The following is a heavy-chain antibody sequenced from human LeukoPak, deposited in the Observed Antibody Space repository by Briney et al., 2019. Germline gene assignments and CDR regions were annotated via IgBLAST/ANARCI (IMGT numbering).Heavy chain of an antibody. CDR3: SKGGSSWYNWFDS. CDR2: IYSTGST. J-gene: IGHJ5*01. V-gene: IGHV4-4*07. Sequence: SETLSLTCTVSGGSISSYYWSWIRQSAGKGLEWIGRIYSTGSTNYNPSLKSRVTMSIDTSKNQFSLNLSSVTAADTAIYYCSKGGSSWYNWFDSWGQGTLVTVSS. D-gene: IGHD6-13*01. CDR1: GGSISSYY.